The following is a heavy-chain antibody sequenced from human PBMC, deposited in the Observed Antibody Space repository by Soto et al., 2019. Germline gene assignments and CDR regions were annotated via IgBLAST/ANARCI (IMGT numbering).Heavy chain of an antibody. V-gene: IGHV3-48*04. CDR3: ARVGPSGYYDFWSGYPMDV. Sequence: HPGGSLRLFCAASGFTFSSYSMNWVRQAPGKGLEWVSYISSSSSTIYYADSVKGRFTISRDNAKNSLYLQMNSLRAEDTAVYYCARVGPSGYYDFWSGYPMDVWGQGTTVTVSS. J-gene: IGHJ6*02. D-gene: IGHD3-3*01. CDR2: ISSSSSTI. CDR1: GFTFSSYS.